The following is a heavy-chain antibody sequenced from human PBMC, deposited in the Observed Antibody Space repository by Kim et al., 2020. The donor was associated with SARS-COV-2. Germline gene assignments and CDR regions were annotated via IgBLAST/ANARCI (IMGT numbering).Heavy chain of an antibody. CDR3: AMNAYCSGGSCPAE. V-gene: IGHV3-33*01. Sequence: GGSLRLSCAASGFTFSSYAMHWVRQAPGKGLEWVAVIWYDGSNKYYADSVKGRFTISRDNSKNTLYLQMNSLRAEDTAVYYCAMNAYCSGGSCPAEWGQGTLVTVSS. CDR2: IWYDGSNK. J-gene: IGHJ4*02. D-gene: IGHD2-15*01. CDR1: GFTFSSYA.